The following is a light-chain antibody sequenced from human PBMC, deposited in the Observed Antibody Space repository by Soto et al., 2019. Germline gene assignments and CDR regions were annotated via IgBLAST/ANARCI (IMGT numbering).Light chain of an antibody. CDR2: KVS. J-gene: IGKJ2*01. V-gene: IGKV2-30*01. CDR1: QSPAYSDGNTY. CDR3: MQGTHWPYT. Sequence: DVVMTQSPLSLPVTLGQSASISCRSSQSPAYSDGNTYLSWFQQRPGQSQRRLIYKVSNRDSGVPDRFSGSGSGTDFTLRISRVEAEDVGLYFCMQGTHWPYTFGQGTKLEIK.